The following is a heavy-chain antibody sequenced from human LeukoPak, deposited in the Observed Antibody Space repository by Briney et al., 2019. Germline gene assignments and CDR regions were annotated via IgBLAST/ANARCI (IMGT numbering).Heavy chain of an antibody. CDR3: ARLGPTMIVEEGGLPMDV. D-gene: IGHD3-22*01. CDR2: IYPGDSDT. Sequence: GESLKISCMGSGYTFTNYWIAWVRQMPGKGLEWMGIIYPGDSDTRYSPSFQGQVTISADKSINTAYVQWSSLKASDTAMYYCARLGPTMIVEEGGLPMDVWGKGTTVTVSS. V-gene: IGHV5-51*01. J-gene: IGHJ6*04. CDR1: GYTFTNYW.